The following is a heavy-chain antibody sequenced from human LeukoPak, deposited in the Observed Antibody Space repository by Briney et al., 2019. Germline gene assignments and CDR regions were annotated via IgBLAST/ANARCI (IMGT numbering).Heavy chain of an antibody. Sequence: GGSLRLSCAASGFTFSSYWMHWVRHAPGKGLVWVSRITGDGSGANYADSVKGRFTISRDNAKNTLYLQMNSLRAEDTAVYYCARFAVTTAGDYWGQGTLVTVSS. D-gene: IGHD1-1*01. CDR3: ARFAVTTAGDY. CDR1: GFTFSSYW. CDR2: ITGDGSGA. J-gene: IGHJ4*02. V-gene: IGHV3-74*01.